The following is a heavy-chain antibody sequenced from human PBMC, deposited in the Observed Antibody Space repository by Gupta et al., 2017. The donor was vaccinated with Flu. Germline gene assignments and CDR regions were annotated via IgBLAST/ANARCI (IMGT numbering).Heavy chain of an antibody. CDR1: GFTFSSYG. Sequence: QVQLVESGGGVVQPGRSLRLSCAAYGFTFSSYGRNWVRQAPGKWREWVAVIWYDGSHKYYADSVNGRFTISRDNSNNTLYLQMNSLRAEDTAVYYCARVDGSGWYPDYWGQGTLVTVSS. CDR3: ARVDGSGWYPDY. D-gene: IGHD6-19*01. CDR2: IWYDGSHK. V-gene: IGHV3-33*01. J-gene: IGHJ4*02.